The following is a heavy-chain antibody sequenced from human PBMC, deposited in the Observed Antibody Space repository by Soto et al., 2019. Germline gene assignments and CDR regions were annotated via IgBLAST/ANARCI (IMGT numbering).Heavy chain of an antibody. J-gene: IGHJ3*01. CDR2: IYYSGITNYNSGIT. D-gene: IGHD6-6*01. Sequence: SETLSLTSTASGDSITTYYWTWIRQPPGKGLEWIGYIYYSGITNYNSGITNYNPSLKSRVTVSVDTSKSQFSLNLTSVTAADTAVYYCARVLGSSRAVDVWGQGTMVTVSS. CDR1: GDSITTYY. V-gene: IGHV4-59*01. CDR3: ARVLGSSRAVDV.